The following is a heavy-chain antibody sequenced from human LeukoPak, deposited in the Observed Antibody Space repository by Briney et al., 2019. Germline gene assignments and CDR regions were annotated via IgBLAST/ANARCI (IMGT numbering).Heavy chain of an antibody. CDR1: GFTFSSYG. CDR3: ARAEYQLLWLREYYYYGMHV. CDR2: IWYDGSNK. J-gene: IGHJ6*04. V-gene: IGHV3-33*01. D-gene: IGHD2-2*01. Sequence: GGSLRLSCAASGFTFSSYGMHWVRQAPGKGLEWVAVIWYDGSNKYYADSVKGRFTISRDNSKNTLYLQMNSLRAEDTAVYYCARAEYQLLWLREYYYYGMHVWGKGTTVTVSS.